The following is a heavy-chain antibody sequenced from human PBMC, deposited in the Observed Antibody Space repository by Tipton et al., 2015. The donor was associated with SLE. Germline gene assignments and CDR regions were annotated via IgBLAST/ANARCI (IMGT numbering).Heavy chain of an antibody. D-gene: IGHD6-13*01. V-gene: IGHV3-23*01. J-gene: IGHJ4*02. CDR3: AKDLTGSWYGS. CDR1: GFTFSSYA. CDR2: ISGSGGGT. Sequence: SLRLSCAASGFTFSSYAMSWVRQAPGKGLEWVSAISGSGGGTYYADSVKGRFTISRDNSKNTLYLQMNSLRAEDTAVYYCAKDLTGSWYGSWGQGTLVTVSS.